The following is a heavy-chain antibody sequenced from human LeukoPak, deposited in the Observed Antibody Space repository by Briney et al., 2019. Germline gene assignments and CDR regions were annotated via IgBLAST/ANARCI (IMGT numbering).Heavy chain of an antibody. CDR2: IRYDGITK. D-gene: IGHD6-13*01. Sequence: GGSLRLSCAASAFTFSNYGMHWVRQAPGKGLEGVAFIRYDGITKYYADSVKGRFTISRDNSKNTLYLQMNSLRAEDTAVYYCARTPRIAVASSFDYWGQGTLVTVSS. CDR3: ARTPRIAVASSFDY. V-gene: IGHV3-30*02. J-gene: IGHJ4*02. CDR1: AFTFSNYG.